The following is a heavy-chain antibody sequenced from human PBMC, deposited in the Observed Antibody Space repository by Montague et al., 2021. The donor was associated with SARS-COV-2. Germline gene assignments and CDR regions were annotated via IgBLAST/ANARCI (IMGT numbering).Heavy chain of an antibody. J-gene: IGHJ3*02. Sequence: SETLSLTCTVSGGSISSYYWSWIRQPPGKGLEWIGYIYYSGSTNHNPSLKSRVTISVDTSKNQFSLKLSPVTAADTAVYYCARGSGWMGNAFDIWGQGTMVTVSS. CDR3: ARGSGWMGNAFDI. V-gene: IGHV4-59*01. CDR2: IYYSGST. D-gene: IGHD6-19*01. CDR1: GGSISSYY.